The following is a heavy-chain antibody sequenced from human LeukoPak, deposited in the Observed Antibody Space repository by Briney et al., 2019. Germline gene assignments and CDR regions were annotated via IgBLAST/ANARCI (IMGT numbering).Heavy chain of an antibody. J-gene: IGHJ5*02. CDR3: ARVDIVVVPAAMHWFDP. V-gene: IGHV7-4-1*02. CDR2: INTNTGNP. CDR1: GGTFTNNYA. Sequence: ASVKVSCKSSGGTFTNNYAISWVRQAPGQGLEWMGWINTNTGNPTYAQGFTGRFVFSLDTSVSTAYLQISSLKAEDTAVYYCARVDIVVVPAAMHWFDPWGQGTLVTVSS. D-gene: IGHD2-2*03.